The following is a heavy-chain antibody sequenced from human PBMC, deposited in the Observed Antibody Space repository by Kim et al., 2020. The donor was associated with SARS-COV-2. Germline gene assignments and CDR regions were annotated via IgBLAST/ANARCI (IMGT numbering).Heavy chain of an antibody. CDR3: AKEGPRGDPAYWYFDL. J-gene: IGHJ2*01. CDR1: GFTFSSYA. Sequence: GGSLRLSCAASGFTFSSYAMHWVRQAPGKGLEWVAVIWYDGSNKYYADSVKGRFTISRDNSKNTLYLQMNSLRAEDTAVYYCAKEGPRGDPAYWYFDLWG. D-gene: IGHD2-21*02. CDR2: IWYDGSNK. V-gene: IGHV3-33*06.